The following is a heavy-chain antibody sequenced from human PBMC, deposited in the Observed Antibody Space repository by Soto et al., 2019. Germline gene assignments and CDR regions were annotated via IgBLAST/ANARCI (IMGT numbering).Heavy chain of an antibody. CDR3: ARGLDYGGNSGNDY. V-gene: IGHV3-30-3*01. J-gene: IGHJ4*02. CDR2: ISYDGSNK. D-gene: IGHD4-17*01. Sequence: ALRLSCAASGFTFSSYAMHWVRQAPGKGLEWVAVISYDGSNKYYADSVKGRFTISRDNSKNTLYLQMNSLRAEDTAVYYCARGLDYGGNSGNDYWGQGTLVTVSS. CDR1: GFTFSSYA.